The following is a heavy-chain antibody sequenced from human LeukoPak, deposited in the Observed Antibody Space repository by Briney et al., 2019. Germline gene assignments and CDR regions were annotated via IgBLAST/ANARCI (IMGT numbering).Heavy chain of an antibody. Sequence: GGSLRLSCAASGFTFDDYTMHWVRQAPGKGLEWVSLISWDGGSTYYADSVKGRFTISRDNSKNSLYLQMNSLRTEDTALYYCAKDMVSRDGYNIFDYWGQGTLVIVSS. CDR2: ISWDGGST. CDR1: GFTFDDYT. CDR3: AKDMVSRDGYNIFDY. J-gene: IGHJ4*02. V-gene: IGHV3-43*01. D-gene: IGHD5-24*01.